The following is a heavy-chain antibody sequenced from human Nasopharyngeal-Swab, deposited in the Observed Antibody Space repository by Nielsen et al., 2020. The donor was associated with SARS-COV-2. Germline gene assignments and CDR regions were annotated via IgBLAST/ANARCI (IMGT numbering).Heavy chain of an antibody. CDR2: ISSSSSTI. D-gene: IGHD3-9*01. J-gene: IGHJ6*02. CDR1: GFTFSSYS. V-gene: IGHV3-48*01. Sequence: GGSLRLSCAASGFTFSSYSMNWVRQAPGKGLEWVSYISSSSSTIYYADSVKGRFTISRDNAKNSLYLQMNSLRAEDTAVYYCARDGWYDILTGYLALYYYYYGMDVWGQGTTVTVSS. CDR3: ARDGWYDILTGYLALYYYYYGMDV.